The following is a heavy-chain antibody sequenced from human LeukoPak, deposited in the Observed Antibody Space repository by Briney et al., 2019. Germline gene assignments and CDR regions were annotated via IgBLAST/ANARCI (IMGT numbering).Heavy chain of an antibody. CDR3: ARITYYSDSSSYYHFDC. Sequence: GGSLRLSCAASGFTFNNYWMHWVRQAPGKGLVWVSRIDRDGSSTSYADSVKGRFTVSRDNAKNTVYLQMNSLGAEDTAVYYCARITYYSDSSSYYHFDCWGQGTLVTVSS. CDR2: IDRDGSST. V-gene: IGHV3-74*01. CDR1: GFTFNNYW. J-gene: IGHJ4*02. D-gene: IGHD3-22*01.